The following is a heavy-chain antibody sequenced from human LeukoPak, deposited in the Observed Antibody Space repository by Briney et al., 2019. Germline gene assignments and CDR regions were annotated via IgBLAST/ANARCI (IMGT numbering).Heavy chain of an antibody. V-gene: IGHV3-30*03. CDR3: ATLYGDDAFDI. CDR1: GFTFSSYG. CDR2: ISYDGSNK. Sequence: PGGSLRLPCAASGFTFSSYGMHWVRQAPGKGLEWVAVISYDGSNKYYADSVKGRFTISRDNSKNMLYLRMNSLRAEDTAVYYCATLYGDDAFDIWGQGTMVTVSS. J-gene: IGHJ3*02. D-gene: IGHD4-17*01.